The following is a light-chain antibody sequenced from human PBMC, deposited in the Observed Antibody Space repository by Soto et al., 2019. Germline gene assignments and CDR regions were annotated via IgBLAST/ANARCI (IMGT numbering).Light chain of an antibody. Sequence: AVQLTQSPTSLPASVGDTVSFTCRASQAIGNDVGWYQQKPGRAPKLVIFGASSLQSGVPSRFSGSGSGTEFTLTITNLQPEDFATYYCLQDHNCPPTFGRGTQLEI. CDR2: GAS. CDR3: LQDHNCPPT. V-gene: IGKV1-6*02. J-gene: IGKJ2*01. CDR1: QAIGND.